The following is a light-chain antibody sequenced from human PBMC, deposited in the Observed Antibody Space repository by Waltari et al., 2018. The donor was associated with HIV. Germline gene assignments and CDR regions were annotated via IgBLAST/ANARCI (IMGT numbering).Light chain of an antibody. Sequence: NFMLTQPHSVSGSPGKTVIISCTRSSGRIDSNYLQWYQQRPGSAPIILIYEDTERPSGVPERFSASIDTSSNSASLTISGLETEDEADYYCQSSDSIIAVFGGGTKLTVL. V-gene: IGLV6-57*03. CDR1: SGRIDSNY. CDR3: QSSDSIIAV. J-gene: IGLJ3*02. CDR2: EDT.